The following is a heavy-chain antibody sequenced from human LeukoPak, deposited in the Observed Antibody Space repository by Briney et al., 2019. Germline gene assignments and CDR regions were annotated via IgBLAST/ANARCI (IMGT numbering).Heavy chain of an antibody. CDR3: AKFLPTHIVVANYYFDY. CDR2: ISGSGGST. Sequence: PGGSLRLSCAASGFTFSSYAMSWVRQAPGKGLEWVSAISGSGGSTYCADSVKGRFTISRDNSKNTLCLQMNSLRAEDTAVYYCAKFLPTHIVVANYYFDYWGQGTLVTVSS. D-gene: IGHD2-21*01. CDR1: GFTFSSYA. V-gene: IGHV3-23*01. J-gene: IGHJ4*02.